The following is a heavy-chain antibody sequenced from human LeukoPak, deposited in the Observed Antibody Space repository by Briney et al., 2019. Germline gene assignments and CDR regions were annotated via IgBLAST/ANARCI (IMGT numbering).Heavy chain of an antibody. J-gene: IGHJ6*03. CDR3: ARDPAGYYYMDV. CDR1: GITFSNYN. Sequence: PGGSLRLSCAAPGITFSNYNMNWVRQAPGKGLEWISAITSSSSYTFYADSVKGRFTISRDNAKNSLYLQMNSLRAEDTAVYYCARDPAGYYYMDVWGKGTTVTVSS. CDR2: ITSSSSYT. V-gene: IGHV3-21*01.